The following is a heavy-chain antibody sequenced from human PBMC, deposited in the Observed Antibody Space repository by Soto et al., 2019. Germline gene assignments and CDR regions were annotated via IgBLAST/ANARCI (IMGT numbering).Heavy chain of an antibody. D-gene: IGHD6-13*01. J-gene: IGHJ4*02. V-gene: IGHV2-5*02. CDR1: GFSLTSIALGMG. CDR2: IYCDEDK. Sequence: QITLQESGPTLVKPTQTLTLTCTFSGFSLTSIALGMGVGRIRQPPGKALQWLALIYCDEDKRYNPSLKSRLTITKATTQTQVVLTMTIMAAVDTATHFCVQWTSRAPGTECFDYWGRGARLTVSS. CDR3: VQWTSRAPGTECFDY.